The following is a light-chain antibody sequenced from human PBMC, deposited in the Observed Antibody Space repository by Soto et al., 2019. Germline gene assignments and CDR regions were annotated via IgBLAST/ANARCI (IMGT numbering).Light chain of an antibody. Sequence: QSALTQPASVSGSPGQSITISCTGTSSDVGGYNHVSWYQQHPGKAPKLMIYDVSNRPPGVSNRFSGSKSGNTASLTISGLQAEDEAEYYCSSYTSSSTVIFGGGTKLTVL. CDR2: DVS. V-gene: IGLV2-14*01. J-gene: IGLJ2*01. CDR1: SSDVGGYNH. CDR3: SSYTSSSTVI.